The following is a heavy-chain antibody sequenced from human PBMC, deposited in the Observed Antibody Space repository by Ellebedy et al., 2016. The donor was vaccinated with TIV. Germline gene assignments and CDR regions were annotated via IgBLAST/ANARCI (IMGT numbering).Heavy chain of an antibody. Sequence: GGSLRLXXVASGFTVSSSYMSWVRQAPGKGLEWVSVLYVGGFTYYADSVKGRFTTSRDNSKNTLYLQIDSLRAEDTAVYYCARGSLDGASFFDCWGPGTLVSVSS. V-gene: IGHV3-53*01. J-gene: IGHJ4*02. CDR2: LYVGGFT. CDR1: GFTVSSSY. D-gene: IGHD3/OR15-3a*01. CDR3: ARGSLDGASFFDC.